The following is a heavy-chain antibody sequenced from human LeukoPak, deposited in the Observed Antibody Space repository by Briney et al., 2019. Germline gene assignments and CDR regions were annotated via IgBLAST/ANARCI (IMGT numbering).Heavy chain of an antibody. CDR2: IKQDGSEK. CDR3: ARIIYGSGSSFDY. J-gene: IGHJ4*02. Sequence: GGSLRLSCAASGFTFSSYWMSWVRQAPGKGLEWVANIKQDGSEKYYVDSVKGRFTISRDNAKNSLYLQMNSLRAEDTAVYYCARIIYGSGSSFDYWGQGTLVTVSS. CDR1: GFTFSSYW. D-gene: IGHD3-10*01. V-gene: IGHV3-7*01.